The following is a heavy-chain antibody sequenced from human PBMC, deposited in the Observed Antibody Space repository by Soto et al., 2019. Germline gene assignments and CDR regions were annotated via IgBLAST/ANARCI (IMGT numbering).Heavy chain of an antibody. D-gene: IGHD6-19*01. Sequence: SRRLYCAASGFTFSSYVMSWVRQAPWKGLEWVSAISGSGGSTYYADSVKGRFTISRDNSKNTLYLQMNSLRAEETAVYYCAKGDSSGWSFFDYWGQGTLVTISS. CDR1: GFTFSSYV. J-gene: IGHJ4*02. CDR3: AKGDSSGWSFFDY. CDR2: ISGSGGST. V-gene: IGHV3-23*01.